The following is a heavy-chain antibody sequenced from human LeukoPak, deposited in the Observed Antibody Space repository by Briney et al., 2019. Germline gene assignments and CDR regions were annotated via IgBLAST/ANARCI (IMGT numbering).Heavy chain of an antibody. D-gene: IGHD6-13*01. Sequence: GGSLRLSCAASGLTFSDYYMSWVRQAPGKGLEWVSYISSSSSTIYYADSVKGRFTISRDNAKNSLYLQMNSLRVEDTAVYYCAKRIAAAGKYYFDYWGQGTLVTVSS. CDR2: ISSSSSTI. CDR3: AKRIAAAGKYYFDY. CDR1: GLTFSDYY. J-gene: IGHJ4*02. V-gene: IGHV3-11*04.